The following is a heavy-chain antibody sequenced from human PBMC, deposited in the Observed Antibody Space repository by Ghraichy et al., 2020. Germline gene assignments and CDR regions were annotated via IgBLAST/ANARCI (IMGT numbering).Heavy chain of an antibody. CDR2: INAGNGNT. J-gene: IGHJ5*02. CDR3: SLGGSGSYPSGSFDP. Sequence: ASMKVSCKASGYMFTSYAIHWVRQAPGQRLEWMGWINAGNGNTKYSQKFQGRVTITSDTSASTAYMELSSLRSEDTAVYYCSLGGSGSYPSGSFDPWGQGTLVTVSS. D-gene: IGHD3-10*01. V-gene: IGHV1-3*01. CDR1: GYMFTSYA.